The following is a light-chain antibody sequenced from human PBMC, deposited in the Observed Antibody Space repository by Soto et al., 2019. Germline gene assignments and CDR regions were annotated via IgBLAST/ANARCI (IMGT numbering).Light chain of an antibody. V-gene: IGKV3-20*01. J-gene: IGKJ1*01. CDR3: HQYGNSPWT. CDR1: QTGFSTY. CDR2: GAS. Sequence: EIVLTQSPGTLSLSPGERATLSCRASQTGFSTYLAWFQQKPGQAPRLLIYGASSRAAGIPDRFSGSGSGTDFTLTINRLEPEDFAVYFCHQYGNSPWTLDQGTKVEIK.